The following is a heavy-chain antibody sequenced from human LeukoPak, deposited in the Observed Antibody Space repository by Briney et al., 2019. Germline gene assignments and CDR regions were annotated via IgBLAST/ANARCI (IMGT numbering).Heavy chain of an antibody. CDR1: GGSISRGGYS. J-gene: IGHJ4*02. D-gene: IGHD3-22*01. Sequence: SETLSLTCAVSGGSISRGGYSWSWIRQPPGKGLEWIGYFYYSGSTYYNPSLKSRVTISVDTSKNQLSLKLSSVTAADTAVYYCARVWPNSYYDSSGPVDYWGQGTLVTVSS. V-gene: IGHV4-30-4*07. CDR2: FYYSGST. CDR3: ARVWPNSYYDSSGPVDY.